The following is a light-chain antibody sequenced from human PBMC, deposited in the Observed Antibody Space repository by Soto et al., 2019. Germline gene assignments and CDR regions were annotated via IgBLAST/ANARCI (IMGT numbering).Light chain of an antibody. V-gene: IGLV2-14*01. Sequence: QSALTQPASVSGSPGQSIAISCTGTSSDVGAYEYVSWYQQHPGKAPKVMIYDVSNRPSGGSNRFSGSKSDNTASLTISGLQAEDEADYYCRSYTSSSTYVYGTGTKLTVL. CDR2: DVS. CDR3: RSYTSSSTYV. J-gene: IGLJ1*01. CDR1: SSDVGAYEY.